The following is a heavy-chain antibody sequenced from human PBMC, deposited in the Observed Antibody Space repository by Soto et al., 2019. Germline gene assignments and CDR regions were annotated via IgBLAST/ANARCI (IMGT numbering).Heavy chain of an antibody. Sequence: ASVQLSCKTSGSTLTSDGINWVRQATGQGLEWMGWMNPDSGHAAYAQKFQGRVTLTTSTSTSTVYMEMRSLGSEDTAVYYCARRPHCSGGICYYGLDNWGQGNLVTVSS. V-gene: IGHV1-8*02. CDR2: MNPDSGHA. CDR1: GSTLTSDG. J-gene: IGHJ4*02. D-gene: IGHD2-15*01. CDR3: ARRPHCSGGICYYGLDN.